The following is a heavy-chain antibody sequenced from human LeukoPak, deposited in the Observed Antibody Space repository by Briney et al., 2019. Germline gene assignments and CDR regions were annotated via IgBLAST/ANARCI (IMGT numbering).Heavy chain of an antibody. Sequence: SETLSLTCTVSGGSISSSGSYWGWIRRPPGKGLEWIVSVYYSGNTYNPSLKSRVTISIDTSKNQFSLKLTSVNAADTAIYYCGRGMGACREELNRVHPRGQGTLVNVP. CDR1: GGSISSSGSY. D-gene: IGHD1-26*01. J-gene: IGHJ5*02. V-gene: IGHV4-39*07. CDR2: VYYSGNT. CDR3: GRGMGACREELNRVHP.